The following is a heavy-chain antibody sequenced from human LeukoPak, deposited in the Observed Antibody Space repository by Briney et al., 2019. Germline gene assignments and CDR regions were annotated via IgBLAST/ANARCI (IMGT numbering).Heavy chain of an antibody. CDR1: GFTFNNYA. CDR3: ARDSSSWYSAGY. V-gene: IGHV3-23*01. Sequence: GGSLRLSCAASGFTFNNYAMTWVRQAPGKGLEWVSTISGSGDNTYSADSVKGRFTISRDNAKNSLYLQMNSLRAEDTAVYYCARDSSSWYSAGYWGQGTLVTVSS. D-gene: IGHD6-13*01. CDR2: ISGSGDNT. J-gene: IGHJ4*02.